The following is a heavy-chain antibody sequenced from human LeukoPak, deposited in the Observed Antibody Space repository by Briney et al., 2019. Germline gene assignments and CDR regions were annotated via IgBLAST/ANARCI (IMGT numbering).Heavy chain of an antibody. D-gene: IGHD2-2*01. V-gene: IGHV3-23*01. CDR1: GFIFSNYA. CDR3: AKDRHAPGRYCSSTTCFPFDS. Sequence: PGGSLRLSCAASGFIFSNYAMSWVRQAPGKGLQWVSAFSGSGGSTYYADSVKGRFTISRDNSKKTLYLQMNSLRAEDTAVYYCAKDRHAPGRYCSSTTCFPFDSWGQGTLVTVSS. CDR2: FSGSGGST. J-gene: IGHJ5*01.